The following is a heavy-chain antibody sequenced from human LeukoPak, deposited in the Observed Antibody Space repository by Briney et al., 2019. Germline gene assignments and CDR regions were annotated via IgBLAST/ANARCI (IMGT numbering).Heavy chain of an antibody. CDR1: GGSISSGGYS. V-gene: IGHV4-30-2*01. CDR3: ARAGHYDFWSGTKSAWFDY. CDR2: IYHSGST. D-gene: IGHD3-3*01. J-gene: IGHJ4*02. Sequence: HPSETLSLTCTVSGGSISSGGYSWSWIRQPPGKGLEWIGYIYHSGSTYYNPSLKSRVTISVDRSKNQFSLKLSSVTAADTAVYYCARAGHYDFWSGTKSAWFDYWGQGTLVTVSS.